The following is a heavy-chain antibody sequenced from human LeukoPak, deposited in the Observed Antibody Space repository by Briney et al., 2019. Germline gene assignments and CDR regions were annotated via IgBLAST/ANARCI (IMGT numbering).Heavy chain of an antibody. J-gene: IGHJ6*03. CDR1: GGTFSSYA. CDR3: ARGPGYCSGSSCGHYYMDV. CDR2: IIPIFGTA. D-gene: IGHD2-15*01. Sequence: EASVKVSCKASGGTFSSYAISWVRQAPGQGLEWMGGIIPIFGTANYAQKFQGRVTITTDESTSTAYMELSSLRSEDTAVYYCARGPGYCSGSSCGHYYMDVWGKGTTVTASS. V-gene: IGHV1-69*05.